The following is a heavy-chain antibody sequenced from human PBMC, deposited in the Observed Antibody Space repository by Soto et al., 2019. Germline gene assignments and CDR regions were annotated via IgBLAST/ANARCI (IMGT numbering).Heavy chain of an antibody. CDR2: INTYNGKT. V-gene: IGHV1-18*01. CDR1: GYTFTSYG. CDR3: AMVDVYVTPSPQDV. Sequence: ASVELSCKASGYTFTSYGICWARQAPGQGLEWMGWINTYNGKTNYAQNLQGRVTLTTDTSTSTAYMELRSLRSNDTAIYYCAMVDVYVTPSPQDVWGQGTTVTVSS. J-gene: IGHJ6*02. D-gene: IGHD3-16*01.